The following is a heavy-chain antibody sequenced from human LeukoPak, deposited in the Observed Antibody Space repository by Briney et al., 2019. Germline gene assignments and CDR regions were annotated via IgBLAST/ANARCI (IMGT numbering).Heavy chain of an antibody. CDR2: IKQDGSEK. CDR1: GFTFSSYW. V-gene: IGHV3-7*01. CDR3: ARAGRTTVTTFAY. J-gene: IGHJ4*02. Sequence: GGSLRLSCAASGFTFSSYWMSWVRQAPGKGLEWVVNIKQDGSEKYYVDSVKGRFTISRDNAKNSLYLQMNSLRAEDTAVYYCARAGRTTVTTFAYWGQGTLVTVSS. D-gene: IGHD4-17*01.